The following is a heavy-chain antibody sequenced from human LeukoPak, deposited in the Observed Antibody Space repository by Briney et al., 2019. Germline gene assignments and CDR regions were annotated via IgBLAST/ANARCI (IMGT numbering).Heavy chain of an antibody. V-gene: IGHV4-39*07. CDR2: IYYSGST. D-gene: IGHD6-13*01. J-gene: IGHJ4*02. CDR1: GGSISSSSYY. CDR3: ARRPHFTYSSSWTFDY. Sequence: SETLSLTCTVSGGSISSSSYYWGWIRQPPGKGLEWIGSIYYSGSTYYNPSLKSRVTISVDTSKNQFSLKLSSVTAADTAVYYRARRPHFTYSSSWTFDYWGQGTLVTVSS.